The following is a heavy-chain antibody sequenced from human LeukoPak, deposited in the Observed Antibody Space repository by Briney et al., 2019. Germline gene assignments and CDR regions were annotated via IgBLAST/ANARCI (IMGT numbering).Heavy chain of an antibody. Sequence: SETLSLTCTVSGGSISSYSWSWIRQPAGEGLEWIGRIFTSGNTNYNPSLKSRVTMSVDTSKNQFSLQLSSVTAADTAVYYCAREANAFDIWGQGTMVTVSS. J-gene: IGHJ3*02. CDR2: IFTSGNT. CDR3: AREANAFDI. CDR1: GGSISSYS. V-gene: IGHV4-4*07.